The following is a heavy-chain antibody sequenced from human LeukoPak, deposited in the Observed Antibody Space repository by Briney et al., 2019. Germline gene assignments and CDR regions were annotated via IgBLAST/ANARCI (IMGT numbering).Heavy chain of an antibody. D-gene: IGHD1-26*01. Sequence: GGSLRLSCAASGFTFDDYAMHWVRQAPGKGLEWVSGISWNSGSIGYADSVKGRFTISRDNAKNSLYLQMNSLRAEDTALYHCAKDIALYSGSYGGFDYWGQGTLVTVSS. CDR2: ISWNSGSI. V-gene: IGHV3-9*01. CDR1: GFTFDDYA. J-gene: IGHJ4*02. CDR3: AKDIALYSGSYGGFDY.